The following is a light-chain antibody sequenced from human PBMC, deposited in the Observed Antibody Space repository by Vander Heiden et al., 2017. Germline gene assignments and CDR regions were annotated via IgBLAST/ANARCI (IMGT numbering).Light chain of an antibody. CDR3: EVWDDSLDGLV. Sequence: QLVLTPPPSASGTPGPRVTFCCSGSRSNIGSKTVNWYQQHPGKAPKLLIYINNQRPSGVPDRFSGSKSGTSASLTISGLQSEDEAEYYCEVWDDSLDGLVFGRGTKLTVL. V-gene: IGLV1-44*01. CDR1: RSNIGSKT. CDR2: INN. J-gene: IGLJ2*01.